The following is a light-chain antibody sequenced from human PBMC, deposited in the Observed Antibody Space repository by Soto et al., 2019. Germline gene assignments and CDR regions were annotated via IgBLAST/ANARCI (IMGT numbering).Light chain of an antibody. CDR2: DVS. Sequence: QSALTQPASVSGSPGQSITISCTGTSSDVGGYNCVSWYQQHPGKAPKLMIYDVSNRPSGVSNRFSGSKSGNTASLTISGLQAEDEADYCCSSYTSSNTLYVFGTGTKLTVL. CDR3: SSYTSSNTLYV. J-gene: IGLJ1*01. CDR1: SSDVGGYNC. V-gene: IGLV2-14*01.